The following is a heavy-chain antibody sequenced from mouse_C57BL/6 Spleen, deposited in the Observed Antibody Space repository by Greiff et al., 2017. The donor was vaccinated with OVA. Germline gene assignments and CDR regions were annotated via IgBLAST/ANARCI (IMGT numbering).Heavy chain of an antibody. J-gene: IGHJ1*03. CDR3: ARSTMVTTDWYFDV. CDR2: INPSNGGT. CDR1: GYTFTSYW. Sequence: VQLQQSGTELVKPGASVKLSCKASGYTFTSYWMHWVKQRPGQGLEWIGNINPSNGGTNYNEKFKSKATLTVDKSSSTAYMQLSSLTSEDSAVYYCARSTMVTTDWYFDVWGTGTTVTVSS. D-gene: IGHD2-2*01. V-gene: IGHV1-53*01.